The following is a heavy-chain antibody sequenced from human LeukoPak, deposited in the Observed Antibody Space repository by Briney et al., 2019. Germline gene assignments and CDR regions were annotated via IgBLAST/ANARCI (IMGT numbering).Heavy chain of an antibody. CDR3: AREGGDGDYYYYMDV. V-gene: IGHV3-21*01. J-gene: IGHJ6*03. Sequence: GGSLGLSCSASGFTFTDYSMSWVRQAPGKGLEWVSIISRVSTYIYYADAVKGRFTVSRDNAKSSLYLQMTSLRAEDTAVYFCAREGGDGDYYYYMDVWGKGTTVTVPS. CDR2: ISRVSTYI. D-gene: IGHD2-21*02. CDR1: GFTFTDYS.